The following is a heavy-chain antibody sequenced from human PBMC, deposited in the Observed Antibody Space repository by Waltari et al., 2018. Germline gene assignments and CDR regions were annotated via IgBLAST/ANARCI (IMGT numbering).Heavy chain of an antibody. Sequence: QVQLVESGGGVVQPGGSLRLSCAASGFTFSSYGMHWVRQAPGTGLAWVAFIRYDGSNKYYADSVKGRFTISRDNSKNTLYLQMNSLRAEDTAVYYCAKDETEGDSHFWSYYYYGMDVWGQGTTVTVSS. CDR2: IRYDGSNK. J-gene: IGHJ6*02. V-gene: IGHV3-30*02. CDR1: GFTFSSYG. CDR3: AKDETEGDSHFWSYYYYGMDV. D-gene: IGHD3-3*02.